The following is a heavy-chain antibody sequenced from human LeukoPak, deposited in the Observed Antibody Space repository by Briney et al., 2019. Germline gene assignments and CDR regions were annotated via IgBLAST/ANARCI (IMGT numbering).Heavy chain of an antibody. J-gene: IGHJ6*02. Sequence: SETLSLTCAVYGGSFSGYYWSWIRQPPGKGLEWIGEINHSGSTNYNPSLKSRVTISVDTSKNQFPLKLSSVTAADTAVYYCARGRRRPFYGDLVLDYYGMDVWGQGTTVTVSS. V-gene: IGHV4-34*01. CDR2: INHSGST. D-gene: IGHD4-17*01. CDR1: GGSFSGYY. CDR3: ARGRRRPFYGDLVLDYYGMDV.